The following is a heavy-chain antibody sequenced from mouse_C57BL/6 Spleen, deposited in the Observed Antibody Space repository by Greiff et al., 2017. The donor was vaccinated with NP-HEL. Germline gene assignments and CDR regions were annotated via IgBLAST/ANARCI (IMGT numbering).Heavy chain of an antibody. D-gene: IGHD2-10*02. CDR1: GYTFTSYW. CDR3: AVGYGNPAWFAY. Sequence: QVQLKQPGAELVKPGASVKMSCKASGYTFTSYWITWVKQRPGQGLEWIGDIYPGSGSTNYNEKFKSKATLTVDTSSSTAYMQLSSLTSEDSAVYYCAVGYGNPAWFAYWGQGTLVTVSA. V-gene: IGHV1-55*01. J-gene: IGHJ3*01. CDR2: IYPGSGST.